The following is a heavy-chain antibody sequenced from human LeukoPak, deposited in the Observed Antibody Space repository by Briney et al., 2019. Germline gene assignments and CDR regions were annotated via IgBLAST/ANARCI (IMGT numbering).Heavy chain of an antibody. V-gene: IGHV4-4*07. D-gene: IGHD3-22*01. Sequence: PSETLSLTCTDSGGSISSYYWSWIRQPAGKGLEWIGRLYTSGSTNYNPSLKSRVTMSVDTSKIQFSLKLTSMTAADTAVYYCARGGSSGYYYGWGQGTLVTVSS. CDR3: ARGGSSGYYYG. CDR1: GGSISSYY. J-gene: IGHJ4*02. CDR2: LYTSGST.